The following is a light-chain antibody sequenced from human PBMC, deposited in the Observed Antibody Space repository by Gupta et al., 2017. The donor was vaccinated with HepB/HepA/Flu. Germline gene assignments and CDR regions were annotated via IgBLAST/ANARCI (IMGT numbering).Light chain of an antibody. Sequence: QLVLTPSPSASASLGASVTLTCTLSSGHSSYAIAWHQQQPEKGPRYLMKVNSDGSHTKGDGIPDRFSGSSSGAERYLTISSLQSEDEADYYCQTWGSGIGYAFGTGTKVTVL. CDR3: QTWGSGIGYA. CDR2: VNSDGSH. V-gene: IGLV4-69*01. J-gene: IGLJ1*01. CDR1: SGHSSYA.